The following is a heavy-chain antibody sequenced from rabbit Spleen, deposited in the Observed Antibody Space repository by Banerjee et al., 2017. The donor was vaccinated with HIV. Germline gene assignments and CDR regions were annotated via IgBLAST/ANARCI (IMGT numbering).Heavy chain of an antibody. J-gene: IGHJ4*01. CDR3: ARDLITAVGWNFNL. V-gene: IGHV1S40*01. Sequence: QSLEESGGGLVQPEGSLTLTCTASGFSFSSSYYMCWVRQAPGKGLEWIACIYAGSSGSTYYASWAKGRFTISKTSSTTVTLQMTTLTVADTATYFCARDLITAVGWNFNLWGPGTLVTVS. D-gene: IGHD2-1*01. CDR2: IYAGSSGST. CDR1: GFSFSSSYY.